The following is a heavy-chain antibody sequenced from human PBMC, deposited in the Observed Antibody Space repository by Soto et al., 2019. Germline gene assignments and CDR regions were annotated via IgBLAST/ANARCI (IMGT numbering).Heavy chain of an antibody. CDR2: IYYSGST. D-gene: IGHD5-18*01. CDR1: GGSISSGDYY. J-gene: IGHJ4*02. V-gene: IGHV4-30-4*01. Sequence: KTSETLSLTCTVSGGSISSGDYYWSWIRQPPGKGLEWIGYIYYSGSTYYNPSLKSRVTISVGTSKNQFSLKLSSVTAADTAVYYCARDTAMAAFDYWGQGTLVTVSS. CDR3: ARDTAMAAFDY.